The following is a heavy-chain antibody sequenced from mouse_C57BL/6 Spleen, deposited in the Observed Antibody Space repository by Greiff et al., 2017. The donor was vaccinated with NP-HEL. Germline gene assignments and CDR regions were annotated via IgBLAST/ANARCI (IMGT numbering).Heavy chain of an antibody. J-gene: IGHJ2*01. CDR2: IHPNSGST. Sequence: QVQLQQPGAELVKPGASVKLSCKASGYTFTSYWMHWVKQRPGQGLEWIGMIHPNSGSTNYNEKFKSKATLTVDKSSSTAYMQLSSLTSEDSAVYYCAREESNDVAYYFDYWGQGTTLTVSS. CDR1: GYTFTSYW. D-gene: IGHD2-12*01. CDR3: AREESNDVAYYFDY. V-gene: IGHV1-64*01.